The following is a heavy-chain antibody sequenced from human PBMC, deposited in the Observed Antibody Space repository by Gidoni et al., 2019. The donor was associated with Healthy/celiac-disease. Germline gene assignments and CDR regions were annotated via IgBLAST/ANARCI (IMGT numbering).Heavy chain of an antibody. CDR3: ARKALWYSSGWGGYFDY. Sequence: QVQLVQSGAEVKKPGASVKVSCKASGYTFTRSYTHWVRQAPGQVLEWMGIINPSGGSTSYAQKFQGRVTMTRDTSTSTVYMELSSLRSEDTAVYYCARKALWYSSGWGGYFDYWGQGTLVTVSS. D-gene: IGHD6-19*01. CDR2: INPSGGST. CDR1: GYTFTRSY. V-gene: IGHV1-46*01. J-gene: IGHJ4*02.